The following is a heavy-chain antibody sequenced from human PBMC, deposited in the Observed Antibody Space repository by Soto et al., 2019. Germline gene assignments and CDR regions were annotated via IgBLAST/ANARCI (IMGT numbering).Heavy chain of an antibody. CDR3: ARVRYGAHAFDP. CDR2: INVDGTET. Sequence: PGGSLRLSCTAPRFTFGSYWMHWVRQAPGKGLVWVSDINVDGTETWYADSVKGRFTISRDNAKKSLYLQMNSLRAEDTAMYYCARVRYGAHAFDPWGRGTLVTVSS. CDR1: RFTFGSYW. J-gene: IGHJ5*02. V-gene: IGHV3-74*01. D-gene: IGHD5-18*01.